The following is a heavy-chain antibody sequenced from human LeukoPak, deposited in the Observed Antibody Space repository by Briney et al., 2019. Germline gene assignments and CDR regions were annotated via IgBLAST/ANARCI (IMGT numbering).Heavy chain of an antibody. CDR2: IGSNSKSI. CDR1: GFTFYNYS. Sequence: GGSLRLSCAASGFTFYNYSMNWVRQAPGKGLEWVSYIGSNSKSIYYADSVKGRFTISRDNSKNTLYLQMNSLRAEDTAVYYCARDLGYQLLFQFDYWGQGTLVTVSS. V-gene: IGHV3-48*01. J-gene: IGHJ4*02. D-gene: IGHD2-2*01. CDR3: ARDLGYQLLFQFDY.